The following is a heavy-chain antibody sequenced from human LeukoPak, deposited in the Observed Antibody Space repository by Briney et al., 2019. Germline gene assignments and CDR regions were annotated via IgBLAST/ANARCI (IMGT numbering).Heavy chain of an antibody. Sequence: GGSLRLSCAASGFTFSNAWMSWVRQAPGKGLEWVGRIKSKTDGGTTDYAAPVKGRFTISRDNSKNTLYLQMNSLRAEDTAVYYCASLAQGEPFDYWGQGTLVTVSS. V-gene: IGHV3-15*01. CDR2: IKSKTDGGTT. CDR3: ASLAQGEPFDY. CDR1: GFTFSNAW. J-gene: IGHJ4*02. D-gene: IGHD1-26*01.